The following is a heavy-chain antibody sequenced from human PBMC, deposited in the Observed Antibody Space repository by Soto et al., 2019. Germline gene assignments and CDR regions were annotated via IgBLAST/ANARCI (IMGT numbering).Heavy chain of an antibody. J-gene: IGHJ6*02. D-gene: IGHD1-1*01. V-gene: IGHV3-73*02. Sequence: EVQLVESGGGLVQPGGSLKLSCAASGFTFSDSAMHWVRQASGKGLEWVGRIRSKALSYATAYAASVQGRFTISRDDSXNTAYLQMNSLKTEDTAVYYCLRASWNYYYYGMDIWGQGTTVTVSS. CDR2: IRSKALSYAT. CDR3: LRASWNYYYYGMDI. CDR1: GFTFSDSA.